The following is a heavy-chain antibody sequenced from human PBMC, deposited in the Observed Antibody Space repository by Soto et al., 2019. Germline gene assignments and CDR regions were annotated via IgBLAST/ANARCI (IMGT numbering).Heavy chain of an antibody. V-gene: IGHV1-69*01. J-gene: IGHJ4*02. CDR3: AREGRWELPHTPFDY. CDR1: GGTFSSYA. CDR2: IIPIFGTA. D-gene: IGHD1-26*01. Sequence: QVQLVQSGAEVKKPGSSVKVSWKASGGTFSSYAISWVRQAPGQGLEWMGGIIPIFGTANYAQKFQGRVTITADESTSTAYMELSSLRSEDTAVYYCAREGRWELPHTPFDYWGQGTLVTVSS.